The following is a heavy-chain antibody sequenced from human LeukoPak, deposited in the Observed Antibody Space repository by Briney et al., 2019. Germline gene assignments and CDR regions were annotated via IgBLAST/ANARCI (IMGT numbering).Heavy chain of an antibody. CDR3: AGVSSSRIDY. V-gene: IGHV4-4*07. Sequence: SETLSLTCTVFGGSISSYYWSWIRQPAGKGLEWIGRIYTSGSTNYNPSLKSRVTMSVDTSKNQFSLKLSSVTAADTAVYYCAGVSSSRIDYWSQGTLVTVSS. CDR1: GGSISSYY. J-gene: IGHJ4*02. D-gene: IGHD6-6*01. CDR2: IYTSGST.